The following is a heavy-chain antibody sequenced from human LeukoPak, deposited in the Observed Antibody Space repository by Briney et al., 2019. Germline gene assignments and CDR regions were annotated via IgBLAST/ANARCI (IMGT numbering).Heavy chain of an antibody. CDR1: GGSISNYY. D-gene: IGHD3-10*01. V-gene: IGHV4-59*08. CDR3: ARCGFRFGEAYYYGMDV. J-gene: IGHJ6*02. Sequence: SSETLSLTCTVSGGSISNYYWSWIRQPPGKGLEWIGYIYYSGSTYYNPSLKSRVTISVDTSKNQFSLKLSSVTAADTAVYYCARCGFRFGEAYYYGMDVWGQGTTVTVSS. CDR2: IYYSGST.